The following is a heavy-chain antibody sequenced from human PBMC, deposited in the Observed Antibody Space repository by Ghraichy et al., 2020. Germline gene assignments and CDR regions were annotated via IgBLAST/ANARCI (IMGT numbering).Heavy chain of an antibody. D-gene: IGHD3-10*01. Sequence: GGSLRLSCAVSGFTFDDYGMSWVRQAPGKGLEWVSGINWNGGSTGYADSVKGRFTISRDNAKNSLYLQMNSLRAEDTALYHCARFSVVGYYFDYWGQGTLVTVSS. V-gene: IGHV3-20*01. J-gene: IGHJ4*02. CDR3: ARFSVVGYYFDY. CDR1: GFTFDDYG. CDR2: INWNGGST.